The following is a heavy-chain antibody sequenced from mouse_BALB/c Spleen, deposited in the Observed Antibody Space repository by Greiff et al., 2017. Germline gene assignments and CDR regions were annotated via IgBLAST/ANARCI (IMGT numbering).Heavy chain of an antibody. CDR3: ARLGLPTMDY. CDR1: GYTFTSYW. J-gene: IGHJ4*01. V-gene: IGHV1-7*01. D-gene: IGHD3-1*01. CDR2: INPSTGYT. Sequence: QVHVKQSGAELAKPGASVKMSCKASGYTFTSYWMHWVKQRPGQGLEWIGYINPSTGYTEYNQKFKDKATLTADKSSSTAYMQLSSLTSEDSAVYYCARLGLPTMDYWGQGTSVTVSS.